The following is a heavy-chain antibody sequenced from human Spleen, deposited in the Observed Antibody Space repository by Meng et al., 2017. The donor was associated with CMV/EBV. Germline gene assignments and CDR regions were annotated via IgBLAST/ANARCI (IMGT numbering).Heavy chain of an antibody. CDR3: ARDLGSSGPNGMDV. CDR2: IKQDGSEK. CDR1: GFNFRSYW. D-gene: IGHD6-6*01. Sequence: GESLKISCGVSGFNFRSYWMSWVRQTPGKGLEWVANIKQDGSEKYYVDSVKGRVTISRDNAKNSLYLQMNSLRAEDTAIYYCARDLGSSGPNGMDVWGQGTTVTVSS. J-gene: IGHJ6*02. V-gene: IGHV3-7*01.